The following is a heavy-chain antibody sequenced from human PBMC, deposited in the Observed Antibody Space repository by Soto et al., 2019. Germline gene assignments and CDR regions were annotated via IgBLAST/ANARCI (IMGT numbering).Heavy chain of an antibody. CDR2: IIPNLGIA. Sequence: SVKVSCKASGYTFTSYDINWVRQATGQGLEWMGRIIPNLGIANYAQKFQGRVTITADKSTSTAYMELSSLRSEDTAVYYCARDLTYGDYDGGFDYWGQGTLVTVSS. J-gene: IGHJ4*02. CDR1: GYTFTSYD. D-gene: IGHD4-17*01. V-gene: IGHV1-69*04. CDR3: ARDLTYGDYDGGFDY.